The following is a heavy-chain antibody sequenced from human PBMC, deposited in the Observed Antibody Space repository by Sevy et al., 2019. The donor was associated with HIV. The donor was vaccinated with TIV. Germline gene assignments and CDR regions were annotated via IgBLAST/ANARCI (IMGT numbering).Heavy chain of an antibody. CDR2: IYYSGST. Sequence: SETLSLTCTVSGGSVSSGSYYWSWIRQPPGKGLEWIGYIYYSGSTNYNPSLKSRVTISVDTSKNQFSRKLSSVTAADTAVYYCARSRYYDSSGYLNWFDPWGQGTLVTVSS. V-gene: IGHV4-61*01. J-gene: IGHJ5*02. CDR1: GGSVSSGSYY. CDR3: ARSRYYDSSGYLNWFDP. D-gene: IGHD3-22*01.